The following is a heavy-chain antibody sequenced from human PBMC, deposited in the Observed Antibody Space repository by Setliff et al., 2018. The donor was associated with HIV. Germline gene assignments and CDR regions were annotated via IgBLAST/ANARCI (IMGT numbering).Heavy chain of an antibody. CDR2: IYTSGST. CDR3: ARQAWHSGRNGYFVDY. Sequence: SETLSLTCTVSGGSISSGSYYWSWIRQPAGKGLEWIGHIYTSGSTNYNPSLKSRVTISVDTSKNQFSLKLSSVTAADTAVYYCARQAWHSGRNGYFVDYWGQGMLVTVSS. V-gene: IGHV4-61*09. J-gene: IGHJ4*02. CDR1: GGSISSGSYY. D-gene: IGHD3-22*01.